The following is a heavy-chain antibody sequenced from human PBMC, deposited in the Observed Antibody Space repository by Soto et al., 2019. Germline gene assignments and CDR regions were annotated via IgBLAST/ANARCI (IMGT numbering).Heavy chain of an antibody. V-gene: IGHV3-48*01. J-gene: IGHJ4*02. CDR2: ISSSSSTI. CDR1: GFTFSSYS. D-gene: IGHD3-22*01. CDR3: ARVLSGYAPTPVDY. Sequence: EVQLVESGGGLVQPGGSLRLSCAASGFTFSSYSMNWVRQAPWKGLEWVSYISSSSSTIYYADSVKGRFTISRDNAKNSLYLQMNSLRAEDTAAFYCARVLSGYAPTPVDYWGQGTLVTVSS.